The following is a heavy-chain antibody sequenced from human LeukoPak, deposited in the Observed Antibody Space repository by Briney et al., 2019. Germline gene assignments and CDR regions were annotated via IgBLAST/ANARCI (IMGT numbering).Heavy chain of an antibody. V-gene: IGHV4-34*01. J-gene: IGHJ4*02. CDR3: ARGRRDYDFWSGPYYFDY. CDR1: GGSFSGYY. Sequence: SETLSLTCAVYGGSFSGYYWSWIRQPPGKGLGWIGEINHSGSTNYNPSLKSRVTISVDTSKNQFSLKLSSVTAADTAVYYCARGRRDYDFWSGPYYFDYWGQGTLVTVSS. CDR2: INHSGST. D-gene: IGHD3-3*01.